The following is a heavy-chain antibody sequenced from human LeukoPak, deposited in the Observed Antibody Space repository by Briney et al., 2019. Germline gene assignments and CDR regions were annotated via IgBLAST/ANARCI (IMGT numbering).Heavy chain of an antibody. J-gene: IGHJ6*03. V-gene: IGHV4-59*01. CDR3: ARAGSSGYPYYYYMDV. D-gene: IGHD3-22*01. CDR2: IYYSGST. Sequence: SETLSLTCTVSGGSISSYYWSWIRQPPGKGLEWIGHIYYSGSTNYNPSLKSRVTISVDTSKNQFSLKLSSVTAADTAVYYCARAGSSGYPYYYYMDVWGKGTTVTVSS. CDR1: GGSISSYY.